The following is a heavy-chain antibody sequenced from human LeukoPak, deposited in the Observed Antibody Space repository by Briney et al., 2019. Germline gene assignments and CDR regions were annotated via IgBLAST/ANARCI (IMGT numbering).Heavy chain of an antibody. CDR3: AGERGEEYSSGWYKTNYFYN. J-gene: IGHJ4*02. CDR1: GDSFTSVTDY. V-gene: IGHV4-39*07. D-gene: IGHD6-19*01. CDR2: GDYSGGT. Sequence: SETLSLTCTVSGDSFTSVTDYWAWIRPPPGKGLEWIASGDYSGGTYYNPSLESRVAISADMSKNQISLKLTSVTGADTAVYYCAGERGEEYSSGWYKTNYFYNWGQGIRVTVSS.